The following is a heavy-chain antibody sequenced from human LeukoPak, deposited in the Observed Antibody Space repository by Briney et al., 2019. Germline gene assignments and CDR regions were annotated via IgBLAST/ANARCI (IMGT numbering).Heavy chain of an antibody. CDR1: GYTFTGYY. CDR2: INPNSGGT. CDR3: ARVKGDDYYYYMDG. J-gene: IGHJ6*03. V-gene: IGHV1-2*02. Sequence: ASVKVSCKASGYTFTGYYMHWVRLAPGQGLEWMGWINPNSGGTNYAQKFQGRVTMTRDTSISTAYMELSRLRSDDTAVYYCARVKGDDYYYYMDGWGKGTTVTVSS. D-gene: IGHD1-26*01.